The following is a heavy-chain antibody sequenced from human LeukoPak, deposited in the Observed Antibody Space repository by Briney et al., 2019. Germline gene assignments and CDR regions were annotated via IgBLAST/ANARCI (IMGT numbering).Heavy chain of an antibody. J-gene: IGHJ4*02. CDR1: GYTFTSYG. CDR3: ARDPLGDYVWGSYFD. V-gene: IGHV1-69*05. Sequence: SVKVSCKASGYTFTSYGISWVRQAPGQGLEWMGRIIPIFGTANYAQKFQGRVTITTDESTSTAYMELSSLRSEDTAVYYCARDPLGDYVWGSYFDWGQGTLVTVSS. D-gene: IGHD3-16*01. CDR2: IIPIFGTA.